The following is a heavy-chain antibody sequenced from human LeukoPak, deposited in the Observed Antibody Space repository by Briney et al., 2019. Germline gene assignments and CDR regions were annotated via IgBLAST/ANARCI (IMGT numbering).Heavy chain of an antibody. V-gene: IGHV4-61*01. CDR1: GYSIRSGFY. CDR2: IYYSGST. Sequence: PSETLSLTCTVSGYSIRSGFYWSWIRQPPGKGLEWIGYIYYSGSTNYNPSLKSRVTISVDTSKNQFSLKLSSVTAADTAVYYCARDLGGDLDYWGQGTLVTVSS. J-gene: IGHJ4*02. CDR3: ARDLGGDLDY. D-gene: IGHD4-17*01.